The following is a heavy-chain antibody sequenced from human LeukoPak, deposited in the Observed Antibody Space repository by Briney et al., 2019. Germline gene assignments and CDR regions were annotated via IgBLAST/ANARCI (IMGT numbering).Heavy chain of an antibody. V-gene: IGHV4-39*07. CDR1: GGSISSSSYY. D-gene: IGHD1-20*01. CDR2: IYYSGST. CDR3: ASTVNWNDGFDP. J-gene: IGHJ5*02. Sequence: PSETLSLTCTVSGGSISSSSYYWGWIRQPPGKGLEWIGSIYYSGSTYYNPSLKSRVTISVDTSKNQFSLKLSSVTAADTAVYYCASTVNWNDGFDPWGQGTLVTVSS.